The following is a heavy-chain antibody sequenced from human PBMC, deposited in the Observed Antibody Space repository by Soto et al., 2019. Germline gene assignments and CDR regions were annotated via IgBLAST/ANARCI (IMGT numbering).Heavy chain of an antibody. CDR2: ISYDGSNK. D-gene: IGHD4-4*01. Sequence: QVQLVESGGGVVQPGRSLRLSCAASGFTFSSYAMHLVRQVPGKGLEWVAVISYDGSNKYYADSVKGRFTISRDNSKNMLYLQMNSLRAEDTAVYYCARPLWRDDYNWGYFDLWGRGTLVTVSS. CDR3: ARPLWRDDYNWGYFDL. CDR1: GFTFSSYA. J-gene: IGHJ2*01. V-gene: IGHV3-30-3*01.